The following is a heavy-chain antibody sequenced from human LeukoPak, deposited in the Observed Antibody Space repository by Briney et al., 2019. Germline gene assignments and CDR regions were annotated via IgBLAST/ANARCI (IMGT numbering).Heavy chain of an antibody. CDR1: GGSISSGDYY. Sequence: IPSQTLSLTCTVSGGSISSGDYYWSWIRQPPGKGLEWIGYIYYSGSAYYNPSLKSRVTISVDTSKNQFSLKLSSVTAADTAVYYCARADDYGDSFDYWGQGTLVTVSS. J-gene: IGHJ4*02. V-gene: IGHV4-30-4*01. CDR3: ARADDYGDSFDY. D-gene: IGHD4-17*01. CDR2: IYYSGSA.